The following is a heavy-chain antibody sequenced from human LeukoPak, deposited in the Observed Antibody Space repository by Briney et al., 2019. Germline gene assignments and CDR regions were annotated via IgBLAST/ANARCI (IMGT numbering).Heavy chain of an antibody. CDR1: GGSISSSSYY. D-gene: IGHD1-26*01. Sequence: SETLSLTCTVSGGSISSSSYYWGWIRQPPGKGLEWIGSIYYSGSTYYNSSLKSRVTISVDTSKNQFSLKLSSVTAADTAVYYCARTLGSYFWDDEFQHWGQGTLVTVSS. V-gene: IGHV4-39*07. CDR3: ARTLGSYFWDDEFQH. CDR2: IYYSGST. J-gene: IGHJ1*01.